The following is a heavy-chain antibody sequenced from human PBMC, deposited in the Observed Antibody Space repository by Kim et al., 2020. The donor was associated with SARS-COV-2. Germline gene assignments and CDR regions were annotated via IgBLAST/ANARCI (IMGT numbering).Heavy chain of an antibody. Sequence: YSQKFQGRVTITRDTSASTAYMELSSLRSEDTAVYYCARGWIVVVPMEVWGQGTMVTVSS. D-gene: IGHD2-2*01. CDR3: ARGWIVVVPMEV. V-gene: IGHV1-3*01. J-gene: IGHJ3*01.